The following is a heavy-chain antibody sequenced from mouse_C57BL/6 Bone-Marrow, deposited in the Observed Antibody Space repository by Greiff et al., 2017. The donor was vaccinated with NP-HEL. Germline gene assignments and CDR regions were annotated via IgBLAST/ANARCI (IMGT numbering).Heavy chain of an antibody. CDR2: INPNNGGT. CDR3: ASARGVYYSHWYFDV. CDR1: GYTFTDYN. J-gene: IGHJ1*03. Sequence: EVQLQQSGPELVKPGASVKIPCKASGYTFTDYNMDWVKQSHGKSLEWIGDINPNNGGTIYNQKFKGKATLTVDKSSSTAYMELRSLTSEDTAVYYCASARGVYYSHWYFDVWGTGTTVTVSS. D-gene: IGHD2-12*01. V-gene: IGHV1-18*01.